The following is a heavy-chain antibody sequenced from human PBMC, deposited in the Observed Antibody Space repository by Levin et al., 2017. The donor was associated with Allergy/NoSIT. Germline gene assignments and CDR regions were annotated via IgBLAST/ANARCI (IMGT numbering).Heavy chain of an antibody. CDR1: GFTFRNYG. CDR2: IWYDGNDK. V-gene: IGHV3-33*01. Sequence: QAGGSLRLSCAASGFTFRNYGMHWVRQAPGKGLEWVAVIWYDGNDKYYADSVKGRFIISRDNSKTTLYLQMNSLRAEDTAMYYCAREARDVYSGYVPFDYWGQGTLVTVSS. D-gene: IGHD5-12*01. CDR3: AREARDVYSGYVPFDY. J-gene: IGHJ4*02.